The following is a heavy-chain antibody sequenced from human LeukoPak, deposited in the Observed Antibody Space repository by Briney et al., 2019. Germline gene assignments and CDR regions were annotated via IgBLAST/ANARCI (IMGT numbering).Heavy chain of an antibody. D-gene: IGHD3-22*01. V-gene: IGHV1-18*01. CDR1: GYTFTRYG. CDR2: ISDYNGNT. J-gene: IGHJ4*02. CDR3: ARDVLFYYDSSGYYYVYPNFDY. Sequence: GASVKVSCKASGYTFTRYGISWVRQAPGQGLEWMGWISDYNGNTNYAQKLQGRVTMTTDTSTSTAYMELRSLRSDDTAVYYCARDVLFYYDSSGYYYVYPNFDYWGQGTLVTVSS.